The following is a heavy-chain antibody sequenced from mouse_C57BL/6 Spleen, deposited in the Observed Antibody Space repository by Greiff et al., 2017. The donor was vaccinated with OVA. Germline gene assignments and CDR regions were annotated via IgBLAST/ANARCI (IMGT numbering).Heavy chain of an antibody. CDR3: ARSGGLPGDYAMDY. Sequence: QVQLKESGPELVKPGASVKISCKASGYTFTDYYINWVKQRPGQGLEWIGWIFPGSGSTYYNEKFKGKATLTVDKSSSTAYMLLSSLTSEDSAVYFCARSGGLPGDYAMDYWGQGTSVTVSS. J-gene: IGHJ4*01. CDR1: GYTFTDYY. D-gene: IGHD2-4*01. CDR2: IFPGSGST. V-gene: IGHV1-75*01.